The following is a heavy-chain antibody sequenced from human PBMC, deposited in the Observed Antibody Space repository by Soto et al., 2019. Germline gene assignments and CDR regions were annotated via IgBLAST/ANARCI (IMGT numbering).Heavy chain of an antibody. CDR2: IYPGDSDT. Sequence: PGESLKISCKGSGYSFTSYWIGWVRQMPGKGLEWMGIIYPGDSDTRYSPSFQGQVTISADKSISTAYLQWSSLKASDTAMYYCACNIAAAGTPDAFDIWGQGTMVT. J-gene: IGHJ3*02. CDR1: GYSFTSYW. CDR3: ACNIAAAGTPDAFDI. V-gene: IGHV5-51*01. D-gene: IGHD6-13*01.